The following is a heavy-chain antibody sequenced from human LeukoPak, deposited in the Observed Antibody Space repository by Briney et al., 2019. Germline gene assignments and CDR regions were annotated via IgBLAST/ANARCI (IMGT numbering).Heavy chain of an antibody. J-gene: IGHJ3*02. D-gene: IGHD1-1*01. CDR2: ISSSSSTI. CDR1: GFTFSSYS. CDR3: AVNTGTDAFDI. V-gene: IGHV3-48*01. Sequence: GGSLSLSCAASGFTFSSYSMNWDRQAPGKGLEWVSYISSSSSTIYYADSVKGRFTISRDNAKNSLDLQMNSLRAEDTAVYYCAVNTGTDAFDIWGQGTMVTVSS.